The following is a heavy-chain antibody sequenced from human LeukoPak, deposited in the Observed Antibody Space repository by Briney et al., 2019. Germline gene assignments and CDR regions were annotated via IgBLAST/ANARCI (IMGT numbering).Heavy chain of an antibody. CDR3: ATDPPYGSGILFDY. Sequence: ASVTVSCKVSGYTLTELSMHWVRQAPGKGLEWMGGFDPEDGETIYAQKFQGRVTMTEDTSTDTAYMELSSLRSEDTAVYYCATDPPYGSGILFDYWGQGTLVTVSS. V-gene: IGHV1-24*01. CDR2: FDPEDGET. D-gene: IGHD3-10*01. CDR1: GYTLTELS. J-gene: IGHJ4*02.